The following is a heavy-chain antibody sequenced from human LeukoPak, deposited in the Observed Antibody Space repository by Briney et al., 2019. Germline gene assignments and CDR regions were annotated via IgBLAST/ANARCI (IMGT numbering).Heavy chain of an antibody. CDR1: GYSFTSYW. CDR3: ARHIVGALHYFDY. CDR2: IYPGDSDT. J-gene: IGHJ4*02. D-gene: IGHD1-26*01. Sequence: GESLKISCKGSGYSFTSYWIGWVRQMPGKGLEWMGIIYPGDSDTRYGPSLQGQVTISADKSISTAYLQWSSLKASDTAMYYCARHIVGALHYFDYWGQGTLVTVSS. V-gene: IGHV5-51*01.